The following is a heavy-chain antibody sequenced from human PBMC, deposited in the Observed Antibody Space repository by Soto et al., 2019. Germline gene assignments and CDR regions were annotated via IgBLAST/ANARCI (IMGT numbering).Heavy chain of an antibody. CDR2: ISSSSSYI. CDR1: GFTFSSYS. V-gene: IGHV3-21*04. D-gene: IGHD2-2*02. CDR3: AKQSKGSSTSCYSGGSTCPLDC. Sequence: EVQLVESGGGLVKPGGSLRLSCAASGFTFSSYSMNWVRQAPGKGLEWVSSISSSSSYIYYADSVKGRFTISRDNSKNTLYLQMNSLRAEDTAIYYCAKQSKGSSTSCYSGGSTCPLDCWGQGTLVTVSS. J-gene: IGHJ4*02.